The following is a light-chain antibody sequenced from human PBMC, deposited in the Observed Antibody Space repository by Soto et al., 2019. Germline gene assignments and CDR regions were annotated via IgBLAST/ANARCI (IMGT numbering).Light chain of an antibody. V-gene: IGKV3-20*01. CDR2: EAS. CDR3: QQYSVLTRT. J-gene: IGKJ1*01. CDR1: QSVSNNY. Sequence: EIVRTQSPATLSMSPGERATLSCRASQSVSNNYLAWYQQKPGQALRLLMYEASSRATGIPDRFSGSGSGTDFNLTISRLETEDFAVYECQQYSVLTRTFGQGTKVDIK.